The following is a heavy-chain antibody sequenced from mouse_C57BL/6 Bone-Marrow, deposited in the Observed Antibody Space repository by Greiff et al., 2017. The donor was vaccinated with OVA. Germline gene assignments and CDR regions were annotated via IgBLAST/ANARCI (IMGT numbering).Heavy chain of an antibody. J-gene: IGHJ2*01. CDR3: ARRNYGSPYFDY. V-gene: IGHV1-4*01. D-gene: IGHD1-1*01. Sequence: VQLQQSGAELARPGASVKMSCKASGYTFTSYTMHWVKQRPGQGLEWIGYINPSSGYTKYNQKFKDKATLTADKSPSTAYMQLSSLTSEDSAVYYCARRNYGSPYFDYWGQGTTLTVSS. CDR1: GYTFTSYT. CDR2: INPSSGYT.